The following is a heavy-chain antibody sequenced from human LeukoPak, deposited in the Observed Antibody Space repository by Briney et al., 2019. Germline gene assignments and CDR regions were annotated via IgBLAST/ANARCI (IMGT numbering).Heavy chain of an antibody. CDR2: INPNSGGT. V-gene: IGHV1-2*04. D-gene: IGHD3-10*01. CDR3: ARAMVRASYGMDV. J-gene: IGHJ6*04. Sequence: ASVKVSCKASGYTFTGYYMHWVRQAPGQGLEWMGWINPNSGGTNYAQKFQGWVTMTRDTSISTAYMELSRLRSDDTAVYYRARAMVRASYGMDVWGKGTTVTVSS. CDR1: GYTFTGYY.